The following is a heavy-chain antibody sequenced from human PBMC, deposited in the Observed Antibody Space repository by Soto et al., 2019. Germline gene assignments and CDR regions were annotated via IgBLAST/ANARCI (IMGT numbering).Heavy chain of an antibody. D-gene: IGHD3-3*01. CDR1: GFTFSSYA. J-gene: IGHJ4*02. CDR3: ARDYDFWSGYYFPDY. CDR2: ISYDGSNK. Sequence: GGSLRLSCAASGFTFSSYAMHWVRQAPGKGLEWVAVISYDGSNKYYADSVKGRFTISRDNSKNTLYLQMNSLRAEDTAVYYCARDYDFWSGYYFPDYWGQGTLVTVSS. V-gene: IGHV3-30-3*01.